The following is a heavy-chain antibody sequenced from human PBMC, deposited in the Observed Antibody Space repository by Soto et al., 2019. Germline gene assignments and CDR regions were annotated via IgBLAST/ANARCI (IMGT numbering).Heavy chain of an antibody. D-gene: IGHD3-3*01. CDR3: ARLQTYYDFWSGYGYFDY. J-gene: IGHJ4*02. CDR1: GYSFTSYW. CDR2: IYPGDSDT. Sequence: HGESLKISCKGSGYSFTSYWIGWVRQMPGKGLEWMGIIYPGDSDTRYSPSFQGQVTISADKSISTAYLQWSSLKASDTAMYYCARLQTYYDFWSGYGYFDYWGQGTLVTVSS. V-gene: IGHV5-51*01.